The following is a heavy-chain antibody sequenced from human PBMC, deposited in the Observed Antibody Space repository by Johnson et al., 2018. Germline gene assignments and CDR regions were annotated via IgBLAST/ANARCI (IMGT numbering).Heavy chain of an antibody. CDR3: ARLAYCGGGCYSFAFDI. J-gene: IGHJ3*02. D-gene: IGHD2-21*02. Sequence: QVRLVESGGGVVQPGRSLRLSCAASGFTFTTYSMHWVRQAPGTGLEWVAAISSDGINKYYEDSVTARFTISRDNSKNTLFLQMNSLRAEDTAVYYCARLAYCGGGCYSFAFDIWGQGTMVTVSS. CDR2: ISSDGINK. V-gene: IGHV3-30-3*01. CDR1: GFTFTTYS.